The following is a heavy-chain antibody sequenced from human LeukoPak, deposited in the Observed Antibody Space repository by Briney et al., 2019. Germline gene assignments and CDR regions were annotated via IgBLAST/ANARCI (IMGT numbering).Heavy chain of an antibody. CDR1: GYTLTELS. Sequence: ASVKVSCKVSGYTLTELSMHWVRQAPGKGLEWMGGFDPEDGETIYAQKFQGRVTMTEDTSTETAYMELSSLRSEDTAVYYCATPQFPNDSTSIAAAGTQYWYFDLWGRGTLVTVSS. CDR2: FDPEDGET. CDR3: ATPQFPNDSTSIAAAGTQYWYFDL. V-gene: IGHV1-24*01. J-gene: IGHJ2*01. D-gene: IGHD6-13*01.